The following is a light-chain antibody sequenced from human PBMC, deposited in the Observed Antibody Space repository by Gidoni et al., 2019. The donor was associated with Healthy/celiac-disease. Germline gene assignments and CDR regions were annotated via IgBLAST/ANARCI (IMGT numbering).Light chain of an antibody. CDR2: DAS. Sequence: EIVLTQSPATLSLSPGERATLSCRASQSVSSYLAWYQQKPLQAPRLLIYDASTRATGIPARFSGSGSGTDFTLTISSLEPEDFAVYYCQQRSNWPTFGGGTKVEIK. J-gene: IGKJ4*01. V-gene: IGKV3-11*01. CDR3: QQRSNWPT. CDR1: QSVSSY.